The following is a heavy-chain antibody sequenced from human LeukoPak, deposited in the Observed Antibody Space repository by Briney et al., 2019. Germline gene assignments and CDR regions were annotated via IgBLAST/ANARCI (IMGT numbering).Heavy chain of an antibody. CDR3: AKDPHRSYDSSLSGWFDP. J-gene: IGHJ5*02. CDR1: GGSINNYY. V-gene: IGHV4-4*07. Sequence: PSETLSLTCTVSGGSINNYYWNWIRQPAGKGLEWIGRIYATGSTNYNPSLKSRVTMSVDTSKNQFSLKLNSVTAADTAVYYCAKDPHRSYDSSLSGWFDPWGQGTLVTVSS. CDR2: IYATGST. D-gene: IGHD3-16*01.